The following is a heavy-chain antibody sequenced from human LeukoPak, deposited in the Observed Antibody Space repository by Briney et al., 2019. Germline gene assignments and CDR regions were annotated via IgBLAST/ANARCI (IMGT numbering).Heavy chain of an antibody. V-gene: IGHV4-30-4*01. D-gene: IGHD6-19*01. J-gene: IGHJ6*02. Sequence: SQTLSLTCTVSGGSISSGDYYWSWIRQPPGKGLEWIGYIYYSGSTNYNPSLKSRVTISVDTSKNQFSLKLSSVTAADTAVYYCARDNSSGWGYYYYGMDVWGQGTTVTVSS. CDR3: ARDNSSGWGYYYYGMDV. CDR2: IYYSGST. CDR1: GGSISSGDYY.